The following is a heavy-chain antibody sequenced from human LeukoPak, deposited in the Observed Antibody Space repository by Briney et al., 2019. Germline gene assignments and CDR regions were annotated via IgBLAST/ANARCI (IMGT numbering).Heavy chain of an antibody. Sequence: GGSLRLSCAASGFTFSSYAMSWVRQAPGKGLGWVSAISGSGGSTYYADSVKGRFTTSRDNSKNTLYLQMNSLRAEDTAVYYCAKAYGSGSYYSPYYYMDVWGKGTTVTISS. CDR1: GFTFSSYA. CDR3: AKAYGSGSYYSPYYYMDV. J-gene: IGHJ6*03. CDR2: ISGSGGST. D-gene: IGHD3-10*01. V-gene: IGHV3-23*01.